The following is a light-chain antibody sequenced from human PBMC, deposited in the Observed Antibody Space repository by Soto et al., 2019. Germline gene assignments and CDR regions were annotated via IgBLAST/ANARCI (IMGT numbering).Light chain of an antibody. Sequence: EIVLTQSPATLSLSPGEGATVSCRASQSVNIQLAWYQQKPGQAPTLLIYDASNRAAGIPARFSRSGSGADFTLTSSSLEPEDVAVYYCQQRITWPPTFGQGTRLEIK. V-gene: IGKV3-11*01. CDR2: DAS. J-gene: IGKJ5*01. CDR1: QSVNIQ. CDR3: QQRITWPPT.